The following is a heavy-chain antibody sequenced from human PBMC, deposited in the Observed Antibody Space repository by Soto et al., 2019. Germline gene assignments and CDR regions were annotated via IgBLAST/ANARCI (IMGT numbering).Heavy chain of an antibody. CDR2: ISWNRGKV. CDR1: GFSLGDYD. J-gene: IGHJ6*02. V-gene: IGHV3-9*01. D-gene: IGHD3-16*01. CDR3: AKDIVSRVSFGGPIIIRGADV. Sequence: GQLVESGGGPTQPGRSLRLSCAASGFSLGDYDSHWVRQVPGKGLEGVAGISWNRGKVGYADSVKGRFTISRDDAENSLYLQMNSLRPEDTALYYCAKDIVSRVSFGGPIIIRGADVWGHGTTVTVSS.